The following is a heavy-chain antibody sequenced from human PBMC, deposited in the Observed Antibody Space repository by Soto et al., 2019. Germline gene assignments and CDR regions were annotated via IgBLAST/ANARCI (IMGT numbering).Heavy chain of an antibody. Sequence: EVQLVESGGGLVQPGRSLRLSCEASGFTFDDHTMHWVRQAPGKGLEWVSGISWNSGSIGYADSVKGRFTISRDNAKNSLYLQMNSLRVEDTALYYCAILARGGSSWSDYWGQGILVTVSS. V-gene: IGHV3-9*01. J-gene: IGHJ4*02. CDR3: AILARGGSSWSDY. D-gene: IGHD6-13*01. CDR1: GFTFDDHT. CDR2: ISWNSGSI.